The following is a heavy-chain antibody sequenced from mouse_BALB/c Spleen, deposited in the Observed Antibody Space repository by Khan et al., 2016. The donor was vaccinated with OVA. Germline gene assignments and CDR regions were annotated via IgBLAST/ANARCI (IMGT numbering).Heavy chain of an antibody. J-gene: IGHJ1*01. D-gene: IGHD1-1*01. V-gene: IGHV3-5*02. Sequence: EVQLVESGPGLVKPSQTVSLTCTVTGISITSGNYRWSWIRQFPGNKLEWIGNIYYSGTVTYNPSLTSRTTITRDTSKNQFFQEMNFLTAEDTATYSSARDYGSLYWFFDVWGAGTTVTVSS. CDR1: GISITSGNYR. CDR2: IYYSGTV. CDR3: ARDYGSLYWFFDV.